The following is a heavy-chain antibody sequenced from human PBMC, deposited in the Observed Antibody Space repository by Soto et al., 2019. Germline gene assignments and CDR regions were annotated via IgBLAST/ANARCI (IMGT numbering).Heavy chain of an antibody. J-gene: IGHJ4*02. D-gene: IGHD3-22*01. Sequence: LKTSCEGSGYSCTAYWILWVRQMRGKGLEGMGVIYSGDSDTRYSPSFQGQVNNSADKSISTAYLQWSSLKASDTAMYYCARGGDDYSYDGTGYYQLDSWGQGTLVTVSS. V-gene: IGHV5-51*01. CDR3: ARGGDDYSYDGTGYYQLDS. CDR2: IYSGDSDT. CDR1: GYSCTAYW.